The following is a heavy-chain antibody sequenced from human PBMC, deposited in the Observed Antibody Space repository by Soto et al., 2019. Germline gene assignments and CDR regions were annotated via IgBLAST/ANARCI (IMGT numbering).Heavy chain of an antibody. CDR1: GGSINSDAYY. CDR3: ARDRSNSPDYFDY. CDR2: IYYSGRT. D-gene: IGHD6-6*01. V-gene: IGHV4-30-4*01. Sequence: QVQLQESGPGLVKPSQTLPLTCTVSGGSINSDAYYWSWIRQPPGKGLEWIGHIYYSGRTYYNPSLESRLTISLDTSKNQFSLRLRSVNASDTAVYYCARDRSNSPDYFDYWGQGTLATVSS. J-gene: IGHJ4*02.